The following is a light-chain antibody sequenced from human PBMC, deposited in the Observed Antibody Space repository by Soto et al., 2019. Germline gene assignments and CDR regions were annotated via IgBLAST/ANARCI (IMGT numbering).Light chain of an antibody. J-gene: IGLJ1*01. CDR3: QSHDSSLSGFYV. CDR2: GNA. V-gene: IGLV1-40*01. Sequence: QSVLTQPPSVSGAPGQRVTISCTGSSSNIGAGYDVHWYPHLPGTAPKLLIFGNANRPSGVPDRFSGSRSGTSASLAITGLQAEDEADYYCQSHDSSLSGFYVFGTGTKVTVL. CDR1: SSNIGAGYD.